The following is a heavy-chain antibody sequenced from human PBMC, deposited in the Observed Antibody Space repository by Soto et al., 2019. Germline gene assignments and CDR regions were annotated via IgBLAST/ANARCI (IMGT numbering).Heavy chain of an antibody. CDR3: ARGLYYDSGTYYNPVDY. J-gene: IGHJ4*01. CDR1: GYTFTIFI. CDR2: INTGNGNT. Sequence: ASVKVSCTASGYTFTIFIIHWVRQAPGQRLEWMGWINTGNGNTRYSQKFQGRVTITRDTSASTAYMELSSLGSEDTAVYYCARGLYYDSGTYYNPVDYWGHGTLVTVSS. V-gene: IGHV1-3*04. D-gene: IGHD3-10*01.